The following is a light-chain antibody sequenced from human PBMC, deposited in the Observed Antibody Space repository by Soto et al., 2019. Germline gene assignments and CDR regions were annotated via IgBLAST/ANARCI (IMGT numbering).Light chain of an antibody. CDR1: QNVNNW. V-gene: IGKV1-5*01. CDR2: DAS. J-gene: IGKJ1*01. CDR3: QQYNTYWT. Sequence: DIQMTQFPSALSASVGDRVTITCRASQNVNNWLARYQHKPGKAPQLLIYDASVLETGVPSRFSGSGSGTEFTLAISGLQSDDFATYSCQQYNTYWTFGPGTKVDIK.